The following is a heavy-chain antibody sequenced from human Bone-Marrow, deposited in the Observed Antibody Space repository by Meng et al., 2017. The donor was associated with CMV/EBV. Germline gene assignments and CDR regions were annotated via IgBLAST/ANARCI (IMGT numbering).Heavy chain of an antibody. Sequence: GESLKISCAASGFTFSSYEMNWVRQAPGKGLEWVSYISSSGSTIYYADSVKGRFTISRDNAKNSLYLQMNSLRAEDTAVYYRARDPPYDYVWGSYRPPHGMDVWGQGTTVTVSS. CDR3: ARDPPYDYVWGSYRPPHGMDV. D-gene: IGHD3-16*02. V-gene: IGHV3-48*03. CDR2: ISSSGSTI. J-gene: IGHJ6*02. CDR1: GFTFSSYE.